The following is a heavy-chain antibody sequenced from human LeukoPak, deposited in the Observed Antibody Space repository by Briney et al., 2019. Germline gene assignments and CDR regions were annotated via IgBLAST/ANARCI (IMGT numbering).Heavy chain of an antibody. D-gene: IGHD6-13*01. Sequence: GGSLRLSCAASGFTFSTYTMNWVRQAPGKGLEWVSSISNSNSYIYYADSVKGRFTISRDNAKNSLYLQMNSLRAEDTAVYYCARDEQIDAFDIWGQGTMVTVSS. CDR2: ISNSNSYI. CDR3: ARDEQIDAFDI. J-gene: IGHJ3*02. V-gene: IGHV3-21*01. CDR1: GFTFSTYT.